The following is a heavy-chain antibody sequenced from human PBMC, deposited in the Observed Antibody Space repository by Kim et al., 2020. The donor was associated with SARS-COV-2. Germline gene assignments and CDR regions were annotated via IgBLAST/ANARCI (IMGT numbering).Heavy chain of an antibody. CDR1: GFTFSSYA. Sequence: GGSLRLSCAASGFTFSSYAMHWVRQAPGKGLEWVAVISYDGSNKYYADSVKGRFTISRDNSKNTLYLQMNSLRAEDTAVYYCARDKGGGMDVWGQGTTVTVSS. J-gene: IGHJ6*02. D-gene: IGHD3-16*01. CDR3: ARDKGGGMDV. V-gene: IGHV3-30*04. CDR2: ISYDGSNK.